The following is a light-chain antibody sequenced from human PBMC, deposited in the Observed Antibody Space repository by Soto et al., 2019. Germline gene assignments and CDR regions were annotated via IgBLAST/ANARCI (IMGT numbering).Light chain of an antibody. V-gene: IGKV3-11*01. CDR2: DTS. CDR3: QQRGNRHSGFT. J-gene: IGKJ3*01. Sequence: EIVLTQSPATLSLSPGERATLSCRASQSVSMHLAWYQQKPGQAPRLLIYDTSNRATGIPARFSGSGSGTDFTLTISSLEPEDFAFYYCQQRGNRHSGFTFGPGTKVDSK. CDR1: QSVSMH.